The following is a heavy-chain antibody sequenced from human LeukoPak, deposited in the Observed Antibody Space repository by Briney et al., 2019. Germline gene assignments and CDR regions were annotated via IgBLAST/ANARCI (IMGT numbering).Heavy chain of an antibody. CDR2: IYYTGST. CDR1: GGSISSSSYY. Sequence: SETLSLTCTVSGGSISSSSYYWGWIRQPPGKGLEWIGSIYYTGSTYYNPSLKSRVTISVDTSKNQFSLKLSSVTAADTAVYYCARRIGSYSSGWYERDWYFDLWGRGTLVTVSS. J-gene: IGHJ2*01. V-gene: IGHV4-39*07. D-gene: IGHD6-19*01. CDR3: ARRIGSYSSGWYERDWYFDL.